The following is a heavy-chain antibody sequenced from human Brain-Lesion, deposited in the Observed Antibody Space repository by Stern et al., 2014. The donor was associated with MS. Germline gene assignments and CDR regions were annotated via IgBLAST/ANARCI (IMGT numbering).Heavy chain of an antibody. D-gene: IGHD6-13*01. J-gene: IGHJ4*02. CDR2: SDHSGST. CDR3: ARFPASRPHVFDS. CDR1: GGSISSSNW. V-gene: IGHV4-4*02. Sequence: QVQLVESGPGLVKPSGTLSLTCAVSGGSISSSNWWSWVRQSPGTGLEWIGASDHSGSTIYHPSLKRRVTVSVDKSKNRFSLNLRSVTVADTAVYFCARFPASRPHVFDSWGQGTLVTVSS.